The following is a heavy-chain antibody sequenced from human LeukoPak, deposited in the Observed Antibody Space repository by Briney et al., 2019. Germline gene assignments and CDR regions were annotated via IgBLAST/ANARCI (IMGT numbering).Heavy chain of an antibody. J-gene: IGHJ5*02. CDR2: ISSSSSYI. CDR1: GFTFSNSW. Sequence: GGSLRLSCAASGFTFSNSWMHWVRQAPGKGLEWVSSISSSSSYIYYADSVKGRFTISRDNAKNSLYLQMNSLRAEDTAVYYCAKGWFDPWGQGTLVTVSS. CDR3: AKGWFDP. V-gene: IGHV3-21*01.